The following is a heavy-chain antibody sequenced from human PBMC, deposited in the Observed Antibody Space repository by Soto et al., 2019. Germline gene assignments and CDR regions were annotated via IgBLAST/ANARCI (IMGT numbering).Heavy chain of an antibody. J-gene: IGHJ6*01. CDR3: ARDLLWFGYTYGVV. D-gene: IGHD3-10*01. CDR1: GGTFSNFA. Sequence: QVQLVQSGAEVKKPGSSVKVSCKASGGTFSNFALISWVRQAPGQGLEWMGGIIAIDATVNYAQKFQGRITLTADESTTTASMELGSLSSEDTAVYYCARDLLWFGYTYGVVWGQEPTVTVSS. V-gene: IGHV1-69*12. CDR2: IIAIDATV.